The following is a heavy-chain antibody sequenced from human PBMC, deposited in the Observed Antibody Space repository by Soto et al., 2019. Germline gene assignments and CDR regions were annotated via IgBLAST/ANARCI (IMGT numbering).Heavy chain of an antibody. D-gene: IGHD2-2*01. V-gene: IGHV4-4*02. CDR2: IYHSGST. CDR1: GGSISSSNW. Sequence: QVQLQESGPGLVKPSGTLSLTCAVSGGSISSSNWWSWVRQPPGKGLEWIGEIYHSGSTNYNPSLKSRVTISVDKSKNPFSLKLSSVTAADTAVYYCARDGGIVVVPAATSPNYYYGMDVWGQGTTVTVSS. CDR3: ARDGGIVVVPAATSPNYYYGMDV. J-gene: IGHJ6*02.